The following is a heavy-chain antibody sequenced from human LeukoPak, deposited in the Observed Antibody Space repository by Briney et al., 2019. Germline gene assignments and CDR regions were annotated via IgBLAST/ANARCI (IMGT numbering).Heavy chain of an antibody. V-gene: IGHV4-34*01. CDR3: ARDLGSGSWFDP. CDR1: GGSFSGYY. CDR2: INHSGST. J-gene: IGHJ5*02. D-gene: IGHD6-25*01. Sequence: PSETLSLTCAVYGGSFSGYYWSWIRQPPGKGLEWIGEINHSGSTNYNPSLKSRVTISVDTSKNQFSLQLNSVTPEDTAVYYCARDLGSGSWFDPWGQGTLVTVSS.